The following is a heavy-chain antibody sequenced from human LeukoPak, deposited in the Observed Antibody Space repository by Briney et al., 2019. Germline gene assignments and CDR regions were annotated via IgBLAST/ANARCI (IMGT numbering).Heavy chain of an antibody. J-gene: IGHJ4*02. Sequence: GASVKVSCKASGYTFTGYYMHWVRRAPGKGLEWVGWINPNSGGTNYAQKFQGRVTMTRDTSISTAYMELSRLRSDDTAVYYCARGYCSGGSCYSRFDYWDQGTLVTVSS. CDR3: ARGYCSGGSCYSRFDY. CDR1: GYTFTGYY. CDR2: INPNSGGT. V-gene: IGHV1-2*02. D-gene: IGHD2-15*01.